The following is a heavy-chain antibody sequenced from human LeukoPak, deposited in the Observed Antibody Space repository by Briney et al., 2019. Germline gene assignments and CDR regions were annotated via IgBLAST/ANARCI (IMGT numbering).Heavy chain of an antibody. Sequence: SETLSLTCTVPGGSISSYYWSLIRQPPGMGLEWIGCIYYSGSTNYNPSLKSRVTMSADTSKDQFSLRLTSVTAADTAVYYCARSFLGDWYFDLWGRGTLVTVSS. V-gene: IGHV4-59*01. D-gene: IGHD1-26*01. CDR2: IYYSGST. J-gene: IGHJ2*01. CDR3: ARSFLGDWYFDL. CDR1: GGSISSYY.